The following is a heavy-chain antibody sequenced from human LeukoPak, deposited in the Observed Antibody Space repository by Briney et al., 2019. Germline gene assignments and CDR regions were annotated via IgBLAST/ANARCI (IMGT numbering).Heavy chain of an antibody. V-gene: IGHV3-53*01. D-gene: IGHD6-6*01. CDR1: GFIVSSVY. J-gene: IGHJ4*02. Sequence: GGPLRLSCAASGFIVSSVYMSWVCQSPGKGLECVSIIYSTGDTYYADSVKGRFTISRDVSKNTVYLQMNSLRAEDTAVYYCARGGRSSELVWGQGTRVTVSP. CDR2: IYSTGDT. CDR3: ARGGRSSELV.